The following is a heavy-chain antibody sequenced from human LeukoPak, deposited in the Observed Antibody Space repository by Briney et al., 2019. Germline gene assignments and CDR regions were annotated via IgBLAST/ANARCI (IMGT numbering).Heavy chain of an antibody. CDR3: ARGPYLYDSSGYYRNHRVNFDY. D-gene: IGHD3-22*01. CDR2: IYYSGST. V-gene: IGHV4-31*03. J-gene: IGHJ4*02. Sequence: SETLSLTCTVSGGSISSGGYYWSWTRQHPGKGLEWIGYIYYSGSTYYNPSLKSRVTISVDTSKNQFSLKLSSVTAADTAVYYCARGPYLYDSSGYYRNHRVNFDYWGQGTLVTVSS. CDR1: GGSISSGGYY.